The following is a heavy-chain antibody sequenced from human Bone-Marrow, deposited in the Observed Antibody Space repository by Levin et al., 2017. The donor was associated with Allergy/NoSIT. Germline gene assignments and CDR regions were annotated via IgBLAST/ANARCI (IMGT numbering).Heavy chain of an antibody. CDR2: ISGTSTYI. CDR3: AGASLGATYLDS. Sequence: PGGSLRLSCVPSGFNFTNYTMNWVRQAPGKGLQWVSSISGTSTYIFYADSVKGRFTISRDNAKQSLYLQMNGLRAEDTATYYCAGASLGATYLDSWGQGTLVTVSS. V-gene: IGHV3-21*01. CDR1: GFNFTNYT. D-gene: IGHD1-26*01. J-gene: IGHJ4*02.